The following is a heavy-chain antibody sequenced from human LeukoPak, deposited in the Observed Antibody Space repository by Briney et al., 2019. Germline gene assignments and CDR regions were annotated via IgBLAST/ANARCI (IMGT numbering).Heavy chain of an antibody. Sequence: GGSLRLSCAASGCTFSSYWMHWVRQAPGKGLVWVSRINSDGSTTDYAGSVKGRFTISRDNAKNTLYLQMNSLRVEDTAVYYCVGYYGIDYWGQGTLVTVSS. J-gene: IGHJ4*02. V-gene: IGHV3-74*01. CDR3: VGYYGIDY. CDR2: INSDGSTT. CDR1: GCTFSSYW. D-gene: IGHD3-10*01.